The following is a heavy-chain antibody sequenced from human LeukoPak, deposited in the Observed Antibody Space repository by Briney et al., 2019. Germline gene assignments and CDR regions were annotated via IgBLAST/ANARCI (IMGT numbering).Heavy chain of an antibody. CDR1: GFIFSDYH. Sequence: GGSLRLSCAASGFIFSDYHMSWIRQAPGRGLEWVSYIDHSGGSMYYVDSVKGRFTISRDNTKNSLYLQMNSLRAEDTAVYYCARITSAPGSGGTLGYWGQGTLVTVPS. V-gene: IGHV3-11*01. CDR2: IDHSGGSM. CDR3: ARITSAPGSGGTLGY. D-gene: IGHD2-15*01. J-gene: IGHJ4*02.